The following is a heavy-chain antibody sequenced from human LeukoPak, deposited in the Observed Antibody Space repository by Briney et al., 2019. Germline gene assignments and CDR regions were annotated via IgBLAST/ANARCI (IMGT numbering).Heavy chain of an antibody. CDR2: INPRGGST. CDR1: GCIFTTYF. Sequence: ASVEVSCKASGCIFTTYFMHWLRQAPGQGPEWMGIINPRGGSTDYAQKFQGRVTMTSDTSTSTVYMELKSLTSEDTAVYFCARVGTTGATADNWGQGTLVTVSS. J-gene: IGHJ4*02. CDR3: ARVGTTGATADN. D-gene: IGHD4-11*01. V-gene: IGHV1-46*01.